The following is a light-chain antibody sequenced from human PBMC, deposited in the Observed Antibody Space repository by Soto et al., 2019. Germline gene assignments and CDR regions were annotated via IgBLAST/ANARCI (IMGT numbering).Light chain of an antibody. Sequence: QSALTQPASVSESPGQSITISCTGSSSDVGGYKYVSWYQQHPGKAPKLLIYDVTNRPSGVSNRFSGSKSGYTASLTISGLQSEDEADYYCSSYTSFKTLVFGTGTKVSVL. CDR3: SSYTSFKTLV. CDR2: DVT. J-gene: IGLJ1*01. V-gene: IGLV2-14*01. CDR1: SSDVGGYKY.